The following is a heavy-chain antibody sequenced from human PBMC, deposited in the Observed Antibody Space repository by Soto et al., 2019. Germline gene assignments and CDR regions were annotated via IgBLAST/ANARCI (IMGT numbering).Heavy chain of an antibody. CDR1: GYTFTSYA. D-gene: IGHD6-19*01. Sequence: ASVKVSCKASGYTFTSYAIHWVRQAPGQRLEWLGWIHAGNGNTNYAQKLQGRVTMTTDTSTSTAYMELRSLRSEDTAVYYCARGVVGSGWYRVRAFDIWGQGTMVTVSS. V-gene: IGHV1-3*01. CDR2: IHAGNGNT. J-gene: IGHJ3*02. CDR3: ARGVVGSGWYRVRAFDI.